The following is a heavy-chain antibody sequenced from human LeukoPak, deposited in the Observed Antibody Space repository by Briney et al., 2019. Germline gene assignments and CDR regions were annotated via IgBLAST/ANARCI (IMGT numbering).Heavy chain of an antibody. V-gene: IGHV4-59*01. CDR3: ARGYCSSTSCSYASHYYYMDV. J-gene: IGHJ6*03. CDR2: IYYSGST. D-gene: IGHD2-2*01. CDR1: GGSISSYY. Sequence: RASETLSLTCTVAGGSISSYYWSWIRQPPGKGLEWIGYIYYSGSTNYNPSLKSRVTISVDTSKNQFSLKLSSVTAADTAVYYCARGYCSSTSCSYASHYYYMDVWGKGTTVTVSS.